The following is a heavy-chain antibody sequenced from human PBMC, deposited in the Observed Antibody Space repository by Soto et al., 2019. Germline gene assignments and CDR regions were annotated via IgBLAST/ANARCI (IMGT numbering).Heavy chain of an antibody. V-gene: IGHV3-11*05. D-gene: IGHD2-21*01. CDR1: GFTFSEYY. CDR3: AKDTANVDYYYYGMDV. J-gene: IGHJ6*02. Sequence: GGSLRLSCAASGFTFSEYYMSWIRQAPGKGLEWVSSISGSSSSRDNSKNTLYLQMNSLRAEDTAVYYCAKDTANVDYYYYGMDVWGQGTTVTVSS. CDR2: ISGSS.